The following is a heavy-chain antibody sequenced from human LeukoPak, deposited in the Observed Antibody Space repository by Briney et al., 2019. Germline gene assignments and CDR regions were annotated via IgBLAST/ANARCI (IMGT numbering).Heavy chain of an antibody. J-gene: IGHJ4*02. Sequence: ASVKVSCTASGYTFTSYDISWVRQAPGQGLEWMGWISAYNGNTNYAQKLQGRVTMTTDTSTSTVYMELRSLRSDDTAVYYCAREGDYGDCPDYWGQGTLVTVSS. CDR2: ISAYNGNT. CDR3: AREGDYGDCPDY. V-gene: IGHV1-18*01. D-gene: IGHD4-17*01. CDR1: GYTFTSYD.